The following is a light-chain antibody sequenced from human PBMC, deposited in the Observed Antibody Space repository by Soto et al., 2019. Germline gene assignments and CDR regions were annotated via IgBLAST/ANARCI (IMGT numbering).Light chain of an antibody. CDR1: QSVSSSY. Sequence: EIVLTQSPGTLALSPWERATLSCRASQSVSSSYLAWYQQKPGQAPRLLIYGASSRATGIPDRFSGSGSGTDFTLTISRLEPEDFAVYYCQQYINWPRTFGQGTKVDIK. V-gene: IGKV3-20*01. CDR3: QQYINWPRT. CDR2: GAS. J-gene: IGKJ1*01.